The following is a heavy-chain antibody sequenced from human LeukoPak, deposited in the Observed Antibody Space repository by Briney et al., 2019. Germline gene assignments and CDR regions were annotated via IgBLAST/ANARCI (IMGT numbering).Heavy chain of an antibody. Sequence: GGSLRLSCAASGFTFSSYEMNWVRQAPGKGLEWVTSLSWNSGSTTYADSVKGRFTISRDSALYLQMDSLRAEDTAFYYCARDLGIGGSPDGFDLWGQGTMVTVSS. CDR2: LSWNSGST. CDR1: GFTFSSYE. D-gene: IGHD1-26*01. V-gene: IGHV3-20*04. CDR3: ARDLGIGGSPDGFDL. J-gene: IGHJ3*01.